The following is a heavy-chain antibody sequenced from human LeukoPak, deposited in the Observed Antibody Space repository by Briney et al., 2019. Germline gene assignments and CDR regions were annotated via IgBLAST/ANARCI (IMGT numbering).Heavy chain of an antibody. D-gene: IGHD5-18*01. J-gene: IGHJ4*02. V-gene: IGHV3-66*01. CDR2: IYSGGST. Sequence: GGSLRLSCAASGFTFSSYAMSWVRQAPGKGLEWVSVIYSGGSTYYADSVKGRFTISRDNSKNTLYLQMNSLRAEDTAVYYCARGGYSYAYYWGQGTLVTVSS. CDR3: ARGGYSYAYY. CDR1: GFTFSSYA.